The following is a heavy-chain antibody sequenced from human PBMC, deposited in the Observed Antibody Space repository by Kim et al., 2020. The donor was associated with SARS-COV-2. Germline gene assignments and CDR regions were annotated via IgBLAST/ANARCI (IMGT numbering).Heavy chain of an antibody. CDR3: AKNRMSPCFDA. J-gene: IGHJ5*02. CDR1: GFTLSNNC. Sequence: GGSLRLSCAVSGFTLSNNCMSWVRQAPGKGLEWVSGINDTGGGTYYASSVKGRFTISRDTSKNTLYLQMNRLRAEDTAVYYCAKNRMSPCFDACGQGTL. CDR2: INDTGGGT. V-gene: IGHV3-23*01.